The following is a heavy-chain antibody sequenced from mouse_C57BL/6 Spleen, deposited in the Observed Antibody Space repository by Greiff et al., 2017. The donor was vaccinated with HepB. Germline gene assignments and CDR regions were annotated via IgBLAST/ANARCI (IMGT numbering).Heavy chain of an antibody. D-gene: IGHD1-1*01. J-gene: IGHJ2*01. CDR1: GFTFSDYY. V-gene: IGHV5-12*01. CDR2: ISNGGGST. CDR3: ASLYYYGSRRYFDY. Sequence: EVQVVESGGGLVQPGGSLKLSCAASGFTFSDYYMYWVRQTPEKRLEWVAYISNGGGSTYYPDTVKGRFTISRDNAKNTLYLQMSRLKSEDTAMYYCASLYYYGSRRYFDYWGQGTTLTVSS.